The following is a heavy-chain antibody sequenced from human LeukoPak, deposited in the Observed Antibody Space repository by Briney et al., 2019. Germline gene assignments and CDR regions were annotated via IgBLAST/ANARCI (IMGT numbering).Heavy chain of an antibody. Sequence: SQTLSLTCTVSGGSISSGSYYWSWIRQPAGKGLEWIGRIYTSGSTNYNPSLKSRVTISVDTSKNQFSLKLSSVTAADTAVYYCARGNLPEYDFWSGYWVYNWFDPWGQGTLVTVSS. CDR3: ARGNLPEYDFWSGYWVYNWFDP. CDR1: GGSISSGSYY. CDR2: IYTSGST. J-gene: IGHJ5*02. V-gene: IGHV4-61*02. D-gene: IGHD3-3*01.